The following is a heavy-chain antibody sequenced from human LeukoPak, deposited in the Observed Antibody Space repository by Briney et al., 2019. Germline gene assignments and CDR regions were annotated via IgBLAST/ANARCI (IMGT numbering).Heavy chain of an antibody. J-gene: IGHJ6*03. V-gene: IGHV3-66*01. CDR1: GFTVSSNY. CDR2: IYSGGST. CDR3: ARETVTTVSYYIDV. Sequence: GGSLRLSCVASGFTVSSNYMSWVRQAPGKGREWVSVIYSGGSTYYADSVKGRFTISIDNSKNSLYLQMISLRAEDTAVYYCARETVTTVSYYIDVWGKGTTVTFSS. D-gene: IGHD4-11*01.